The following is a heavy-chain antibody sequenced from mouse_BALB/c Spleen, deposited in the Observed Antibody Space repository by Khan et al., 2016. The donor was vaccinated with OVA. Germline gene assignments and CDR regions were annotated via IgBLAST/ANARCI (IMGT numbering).Heavy chain of an antibody. D-gene: IGHD3-2*01. V-gene: IGHV2-9*02. J-gene: IGHJ2*01. CDR2: IWAGGST. Sequence: QVQLKESGPGLVAPSQSLSITCTVSGFSLTSYGVNWVRQPPGTGLEWLGVIWAGGSTNYNSALISRLSLSNDNSKSQVFLKMNRLQTDDTAMYFCARNRQPDDYDYWGQGTTLTVSS. CDR1: GFSLTSYG. CDR3: ARNRQPDDYDY.